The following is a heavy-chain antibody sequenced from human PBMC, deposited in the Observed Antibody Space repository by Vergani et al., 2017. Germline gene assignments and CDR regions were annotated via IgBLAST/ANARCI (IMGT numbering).Heavy chain of an antibody. D-gene: IGHD6-19*01. CDR3: ARDYPVAGNGDAFDI. V-gene: IGHV3-21*04. J-gene: IGHJ3*02. CDR1: GFTFSSYS. CDR2: ISSSGSTI. Sequence: EVQLVESGGGLVKPGGSLRLSCAASGFTFSSYSMNWVRQAPGKGLEWVSSISSSGSTIYYADSVTGRFTISRDNAKNSLYLQMNSLRAEDTAVYYCARDYPVAGNGDAFDIWGQGTMVTVSS.